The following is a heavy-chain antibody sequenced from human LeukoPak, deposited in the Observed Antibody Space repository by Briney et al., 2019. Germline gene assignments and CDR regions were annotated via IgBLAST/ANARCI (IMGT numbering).Heavy chain of an antibody. Sequence: GGSLRLSCAASGFTFSSYSMNWVRQAPGKGLEWVSSISSSSSYIYYADSVKGRFTISRDNSKNTLYLQMNSLRAEDTAVYYCAKLLAYCGGDCYWGWDYWGQGTLVTVSS. V-gene: IGHV3-21*04. D-gene: IGHD2-21*02. CDR2: ISSSSSYI. J-gene: IGHJ4*02. CDR1: GFTFSSYS. CDR3: AKLLAYCGGDCYWGWDY.